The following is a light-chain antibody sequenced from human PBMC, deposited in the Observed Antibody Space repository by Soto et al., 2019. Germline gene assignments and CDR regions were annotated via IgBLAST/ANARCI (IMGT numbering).Light chain of an antibody. CDR1: SSDVGAYNY. Sequence: QSALTQPASVSGSPGQSISISCTGTSSDVGAYNYVSWYQQHPGKAPKLMIYDVSSRPSGVSNRFSGSKSGNTASLTISGLQAEDEADYYCISYTSSNTGVFGGGTQLTVL. CDR2: DVS. CDR3: ISYTSSNTGV. V-gene: IGLV2-14*01. J-gene: IGLJ7*01.